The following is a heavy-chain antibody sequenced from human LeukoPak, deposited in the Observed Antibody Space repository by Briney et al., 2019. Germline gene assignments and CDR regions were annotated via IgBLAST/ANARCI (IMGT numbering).Heavy chain of an antibody. CDR2: ISSSSSYI. J-gene: IGHJ4*02. CDR1: GFTFSSYS. D-gene: IGHD3-22*01. Sequence: PGGSLRLSCAASGFTFSSYSMNWVRQAPGKGLEWVSSISSSSSYIYYADSVKGRFTISRDNAKNSLYLQMNSLRAGDTAVYYCARAHSSGYRYFDYWGQGTLVTVSS. V-gene: IGHV3-21*01. CDR3: ARAHSSGYRYFDY.